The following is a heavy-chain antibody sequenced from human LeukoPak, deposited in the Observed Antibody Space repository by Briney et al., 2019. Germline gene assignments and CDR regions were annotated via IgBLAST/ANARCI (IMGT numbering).Heavy chain of an antibody. CDR1: GGSFSGYY. CDR3: ARNRGITMVRGVIIFDP. V-gene: IGHV4-34*01. CDR2: INHSGST. Sequence: SETLSLTCAVYGGSFSGYYWSWIRQPPGKGLEWIGEINHSGSTNYNPSLKSRATISVDTSKNQFSLKLSSVTAADTAVYYCARNRGITMVRGVIIFDPWGQGTLVTVSS. J-gene: IGHJ5*02. D-gene: IGHD3-10*01.